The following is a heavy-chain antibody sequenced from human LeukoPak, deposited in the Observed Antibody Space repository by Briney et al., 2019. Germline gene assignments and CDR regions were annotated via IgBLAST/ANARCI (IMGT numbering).Heavy chain of an antibody. CDR3: ARDGYSYGYVYDY. J-gene: IGHJ4*02. Sequence: SETLSLTCTVSGGSISSGSYYWSWIRQPAGKGLEWIGSIYYSGSTYYNPSLKSRVTISVDTSKNQFSLKLSSVTAADTAVYYCARDGYSYGYVYDYWGQGTLVTVSS. D-gene: IGHD5-18*01. V-gene: IGHV4-39*07. CDR2: IYYSGST. CDR1: GGSISSGSYY.